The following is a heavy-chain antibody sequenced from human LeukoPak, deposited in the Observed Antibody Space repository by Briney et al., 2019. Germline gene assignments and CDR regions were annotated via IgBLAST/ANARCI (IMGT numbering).Heavy chain of an antibody. CDR2: ISAYNGNT. V-gene: IGHV1-18*01. CDR1: GYTFTSYG. Sequence: ASVKVSCKASGYTFTSYGISWVRQAPGQGLEWMGWISAYNGNTNYAQKLQGRVTMTTDTSTSTAYMELRSLRSDDTAVYYCARDRHRYGYDYVWGSYPDYWGQGTLVTVSS. D-gene: IGHD3-16*02. CDR3: ARDRHRYGYDYVWGSYPDY. J-gene: IGHJ4*02.